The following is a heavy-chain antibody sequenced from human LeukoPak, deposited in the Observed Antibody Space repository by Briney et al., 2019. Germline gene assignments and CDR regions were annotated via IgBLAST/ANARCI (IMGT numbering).Heavy chain of an antibody. J-gene: IGHJ6*03. CDR2: VYHNGRT. D-gene: IGHD2-8*02. CDR3: ARRRAESSGPSFYYFYMAV. V-gene: IGHV4-59*01. Sequence: PSETLSLTCSVSGGSISGYYWSWIRQLPGERLEWIGFVYHNGRTTYNPSLESRVTISVATSRHQVSLNLRFVTAADTALYFCARRRAESSGPSFYYFYMAVWGKGTTVSVSS. CDR1: GGSISGYY.